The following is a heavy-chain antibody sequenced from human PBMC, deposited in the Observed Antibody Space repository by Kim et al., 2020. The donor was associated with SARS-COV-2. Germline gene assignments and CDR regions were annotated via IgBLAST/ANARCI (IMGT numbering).Heavy chain of an antibody. CDR1: GFTFSSYA. Sequence: GGSLRLSCAASGFTFSSYAMSWVRQAPGKGLEWVSAISGSGGSTYSEDSVKGRFTISRDNSKNTLYLQMNSLRAEDTAVYYCANAVSNYYYYYGNDVWGQGTMVTVSS. CDR2: ISGSGGST. V-gene: IGHV3-23*01. CDR3: ANAVSNYYYYYGNDV. D-gene: IGHD6-19*01. J-gene: IGHJ6*02.